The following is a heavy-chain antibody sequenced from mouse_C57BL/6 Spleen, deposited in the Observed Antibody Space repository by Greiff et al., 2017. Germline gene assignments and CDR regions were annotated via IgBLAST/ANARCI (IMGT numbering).Heavy chain of an antibody. CDR2: IYPGDGDT. CDR1: GYAFSSSW. J-gene: IGHJ2*01. D-gene: IGHD1-1*01. CDR3: ARWGYYGSSYLDY. V-gene: IGHV1-82*01. Sequence: VQLQQSGPELVKPGASVKISCKASGYAFSSSWMNWVKQRPGKGLEWIGRIYPGDGDTNYNRKFKGKATLTADKSSSTAYMQLSSLTSEDSAVYFCARWGYYGSSYLDYWGQGTTLTVSS.